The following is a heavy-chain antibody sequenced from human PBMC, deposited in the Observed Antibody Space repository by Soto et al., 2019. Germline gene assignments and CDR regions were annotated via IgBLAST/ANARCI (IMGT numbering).Heavy chain of an antibody. CDR2: ISYDGSNK. CDR3: AKHKQRDSSGPTGMDV. V-gene: IGHV3-30*18. J-gene: IGHJ6*02. D-gene: IGHD3-22*01. Sequence: SLRLSCAASGFTFSSYGMHWVRQAPGKGLEWVAVISYDGSNKYYADSVKGRFTISRDNSKNTLYLQMNSLRAEDTAAYYCAKHKQRDSSGPTGMDVWGQGTRVTVSS. CDR1: GFTFSSYG.